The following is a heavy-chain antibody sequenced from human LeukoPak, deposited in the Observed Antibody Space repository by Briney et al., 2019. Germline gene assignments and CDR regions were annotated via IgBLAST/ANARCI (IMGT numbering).Heavy chain of an antibody. CDR3: ARHLSYDFIDY. D-gene: IGHD3/OR15-3a*01. V-gene: IGHV4-59*08. CDR1: GGSISSYY. J-gene: IGHJ4*02. CDR2: IYYRGST. Sequence: SETLSLTCTVSGGSISSYYWSWIRQPPGKGLEWIGYIYYRGSTNYNPSLKSRVTISVDTSKNQFSLKLSSVTAADTAVYYCARHLSYDFIDYWGQGTLVTVSS.